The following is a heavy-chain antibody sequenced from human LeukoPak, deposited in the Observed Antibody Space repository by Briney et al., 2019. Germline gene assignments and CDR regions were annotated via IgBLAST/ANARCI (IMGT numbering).Heavy chain of an antibody. V-gene: IGHV1-69*13. CDR1: GGTFSSYA. D-gene: IGHD3-22*01. Sequence: ASVKVSCKASGGTFSSYAINWVRQAPGQGLEWMGGIIPIFGTANYAQKFQGRVTITADESTSTAYMELSSLRSEDTAVYYCARTSMRVSGYDSFDIWGQGTMVTVSS. CDR3: ARTSMRVSGYDSFDI. CDR2: IIPIFGTA. J-gene: IGHJ3*02.